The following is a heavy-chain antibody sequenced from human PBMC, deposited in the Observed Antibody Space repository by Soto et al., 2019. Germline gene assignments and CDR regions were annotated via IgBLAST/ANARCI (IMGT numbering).Heavy chain of an antibody. CDR1: GYTFTSYA. CDR2: INAGNGNT. V-gene: IGHV1-3*05. J-gene: IGHJ4*02. CDR3: ARSIGVVTALDY. Sequence: QVQLVQSGAEEKKPGASVKVSCKASGYTFTSYAMHWVRQAPGQRLEWMGWINAGNGNTKYSQKFQGRVTITRDTAASTAYMELSSLRSEGTAVYYSARSIGVVTALDYWGQGTLVTVSS. D-gene: IGHD2-21*02.